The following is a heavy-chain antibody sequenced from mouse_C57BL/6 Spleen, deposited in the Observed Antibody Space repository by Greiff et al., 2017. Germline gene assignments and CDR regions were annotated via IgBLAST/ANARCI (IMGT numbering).Heavy chain of an antibody. V-gene: IGHV6-3*01. Sequence: EVKLEEPGGGLVQPGGSMKLSCVASGFTFSNYWMNWVRQSPEKGLEWVAQIRLKSDNYATHYAESVNGRFTISRDDSKISVYLQMNNLRAEDPGIYYCTTTVEARAYWGQGTLVTVSA. CDR1: GFTFSNYW. J-gene: IGHJ3*01. CDR2: IRLKSDNYAT. CDR3: TTTVEARAY. D-gene: IGHD1-1*01.